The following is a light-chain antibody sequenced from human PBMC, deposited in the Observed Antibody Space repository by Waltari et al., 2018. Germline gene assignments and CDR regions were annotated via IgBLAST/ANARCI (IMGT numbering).Light chain of an antibody. Sequence: EIVLTQSPGTLSLSPGVRATLSCRASPSVGRYLAWYRQKPGQAPRLLIYDASTRATCIPDRFSGSGSGTDFSLTISRLESEDFAVYYCQKYVNLPATFGQGTKVEIK. J-gene: IGKJ1*01. CDR2: DAS. CDR3: QKYVNLPAT. CDR1: PSVGRY. V-gene: IGKV3-20*01.